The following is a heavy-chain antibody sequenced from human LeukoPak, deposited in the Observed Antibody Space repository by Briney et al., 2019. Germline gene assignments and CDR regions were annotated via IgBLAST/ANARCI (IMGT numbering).Heavy chain of an antibody. CDR3: ARGGWNYNPYYYYGMDV. V-gene: IGHV3-21*01. D-gene: IGHD1-7*01. J-gene: IGHJ6*02. CDR1: GFTFSSYS. CDR2: ISSSSSYI. Sequence: PGGSLRLSCAASGFTFSSYSMNWVRQAPGKGLEWVSSISSSSSYIYYADSVKGRFTISRDNAKNSLYLQMNSLRAEDTAVYYCARGGWNYNPYYYYGMDVWGQGTTVTVSS.